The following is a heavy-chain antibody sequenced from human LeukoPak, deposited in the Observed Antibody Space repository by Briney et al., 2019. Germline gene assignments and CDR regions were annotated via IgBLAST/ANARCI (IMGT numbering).Heavy chain of an antibody. CDR1: GYTFTSYG. D-gene: IGHD2-15*01. V-gene: IGHV1-18*01. CDR3: ARRIAYCSGGSCYSAPYYYYYMDV. J-gene: IGHJ6*03. CDR2: ISAYNGNT. Sequence: ASVKVSCKASGYTFTSYGISWVRQAPGQGLEWMGLISAYNGNTNYAQKLQGRVTMTTDTSTSTAYMELRSLRSDDTAVYYCARRIAYCSGGSCYSAPYYYYYMDVWGKGTTVTVSS.